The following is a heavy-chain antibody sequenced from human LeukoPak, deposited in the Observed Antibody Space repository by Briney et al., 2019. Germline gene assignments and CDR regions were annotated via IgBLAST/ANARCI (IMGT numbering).Heavy chain of an antibody. CDR3: ARVGEDCSGTRCQRKFDY. CDR1: GFSFSSYE. V-gene: IGHV3-48*03. D-gene: IGHD2-2*01. Sequence: PGGSLRLSCEASGFSFSSYEMNWVRQAPGKGLEWVSYISSGGSNTYYADSVKGRFTISRDNAKNSLYLQMNSPRGEDTAVYYCARVGEDCSGTRCQRKFDYWGQGILVTVSS. CDR2: ISSGGSNT. J-gene: IGHJ4*02.